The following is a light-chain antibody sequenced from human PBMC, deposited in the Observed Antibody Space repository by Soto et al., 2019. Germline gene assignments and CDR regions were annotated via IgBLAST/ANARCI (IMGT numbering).Light chain of an antibody. V-gene: IGKV1-39*01. CDR3: QQTFRTPHT. CDR1: QTISNY. Sequence: DIRMTQSPASLSASVGDRVTITCRASQTISNYLNWYQQKPGAAPKLLIYSASTLQSGVPSRFSGSGFGTDYTLTISCLQPADFAVYYCQQTFRTPHTFGQGTKVDIK. CDR2: SAS. J-gene: IGKJ2*01.